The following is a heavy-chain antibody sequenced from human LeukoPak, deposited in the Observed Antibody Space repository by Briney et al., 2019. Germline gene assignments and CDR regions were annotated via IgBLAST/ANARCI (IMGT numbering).Heavy chain of an antibody. CDR1: GYTFTSYY. J-gene: IGHJ4*02. Sequence: GASVKVSCKASGYTFTSYYMHWVRQAPGQGLEWMGIINPSGGSTSYAQKFQGRVTMTRDTSTSTVYMELSSLRSEDTAVYYCARTSTSRAAVASLTGHFDYWGQGTLVTVSS. D-gene: IGHD6-19*01. CDR2: INPSGGST. V-gene: IGHV1-46*01. CDR3: ARTSTSRAAVASLTGHFDY.